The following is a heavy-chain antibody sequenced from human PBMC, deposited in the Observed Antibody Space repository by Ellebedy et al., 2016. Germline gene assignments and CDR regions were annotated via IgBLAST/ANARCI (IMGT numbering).Heavy chain of an antibody. CDR3: ARDHGFDYYGSGSYSPYYFDS. V-gene: IGHV3-30*03. D-gene: IGHD3-10*01. Sequence: GESLKISCAASGFTFSTYGMQWVRQAPGKGLEWVAIISNDGSEKYYADSVKGRFTISRDNSKNTLYLQMNSLRPEDTAVYYCARDHGFDYYGSGSYSPYYFDSWGQGTLVTVSS. CDR2: ISNDGSEK. J-gene: IGHJ4*02. CDR1: GFTFSTYG.